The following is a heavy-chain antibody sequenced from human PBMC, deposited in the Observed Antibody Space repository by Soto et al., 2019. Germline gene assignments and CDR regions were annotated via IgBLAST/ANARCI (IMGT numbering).Heavy chain of an antibody. Sequence: ASGPRLVNPTQTVTLTCTFSGFSLSSGGMCGSWIRQPPGKALEWLALIDWDDDKYYSTSLKTRLTISKDTSKNRVVLTMTSMDLVDTATYYCERIVYDDSSGFDYGGQVTKVPVYS. CDR1: GFSLSSGGMC. CDR3: ERIVYDDSSGFDY. CDR2: IDWDDDK. J-gene: IGHJ4*02. V-gene: IGHV2-70*01. D-gene: IGHD3-22*01.